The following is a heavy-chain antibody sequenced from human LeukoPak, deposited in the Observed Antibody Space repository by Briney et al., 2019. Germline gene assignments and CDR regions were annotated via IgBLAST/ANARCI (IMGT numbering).Heavy chain of an antibody. CDR1: GGSISSYY. Sequence: SETLSLTCTVSGGSISSYYWSWIRQPPGKGLEWIGYIYYSGSTNYNPSLKSRVTISVDPSKNQFSLKLSSVTAADTAVYYCARGTEYDPYYMDVWGKGTTVTVSS. CDR2: IYYSGST. V-gene: IGHV4-59*01. CDR3: ARGTEYDPYYMDV. J-gene: IGHJ6*03. D-gene: IGHD3-3*01.